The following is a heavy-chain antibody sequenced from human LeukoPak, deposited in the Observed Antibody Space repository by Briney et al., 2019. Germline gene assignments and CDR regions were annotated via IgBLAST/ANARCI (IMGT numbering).Heavy chain of an antibody. V-gene: IGHV3-33*06. CDR3: AKDLDLYYDSSGHDY. D-gene: IGHD3-22*01. CDR2: IWYDGSNK. CDR1: GFTFSSYG. Sequence: GGSLRLSCAASGFTFSSYGMHWVRQAPGKGLEWVAVIWYDGSNKYYADSVKGRFTISRDNSKNTLYLQMNSLRAEDTAVYYCAKDLDLYYDSSGHDYWGQGILVTVSS. J-gene: IGHJ4*02.